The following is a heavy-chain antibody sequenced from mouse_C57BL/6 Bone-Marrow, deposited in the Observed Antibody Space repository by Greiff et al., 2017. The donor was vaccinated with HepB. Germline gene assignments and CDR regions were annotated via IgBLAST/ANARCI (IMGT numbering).Heavy chain of an antibody. J-gene: IGHJ3*01. Sequence: QVHVKQSGPGLVQPSQSLSITCTVSGFSLTSYGVHWVRQSPGKGLEWLGVIWSGGSTDYNAAFISRLSISKDNSKSQVFFKMNSLQADDTAIYYCARKDYYGNFAYWGQGTLVTVSA. CDR2: IWSGGST. CDR3: ARKDYYGNFAY. D-gene: IGHD2-1*01. V-gene: IGHV2-2*01. CDR1: GFSLTSYG.